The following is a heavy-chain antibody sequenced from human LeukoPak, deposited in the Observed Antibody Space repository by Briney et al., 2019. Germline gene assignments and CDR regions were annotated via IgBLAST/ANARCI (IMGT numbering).Heavy chain of an antibody. CDR3: AKETYYDSSGAPLFDY. CDR1: GFTFTSYA. J-gene: IGHJ4*02. CDR2: ISYSGGST. D-gene: IGHD3-22*01. Sequence: GGSLRLSCAASGFTFTSYAMSWVRQAPGKGLEWVSTISYSGGSTYYADSVKGRFTISRDNSKNTLYLQMNSLRAEDTAVYYCAKETYYDSSGAPLFDYWGQGTLVTVSS. V-gene: IGHV3-23*01.